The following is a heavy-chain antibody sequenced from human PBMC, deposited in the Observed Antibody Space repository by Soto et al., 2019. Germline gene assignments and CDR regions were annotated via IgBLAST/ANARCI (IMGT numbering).Heavy chain of an antibody. D-gene: IGHD2-21*02. V-gene: IGHV1-69*13. CDR3: ARSLYCGGDCYSFWHAFDI. J-gene: IGHJ3*02. CDR1: GGTFSSYG. CDR2: IIPYFGTA. Sequence: SVKVSCKASGGTFSSYGISWVRQAPGQGLEWMGGIIPYFGTANYAQKFQGRVTITADESTSTAYMELSSLRSEDTAVYYCARSLYCGGDCYSFWHAFDIWGQGTMVTVSS.